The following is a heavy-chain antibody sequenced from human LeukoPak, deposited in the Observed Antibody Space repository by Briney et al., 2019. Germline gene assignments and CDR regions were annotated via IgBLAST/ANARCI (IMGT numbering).Heavy chain of an antibody. CDR2: ISYDGSNK. Sequence: GGSLRLSCAASGFTFSSYGMPWVRQAPGKGLEWVAVISYDGSNKYYADSVKGRFTISRDNSKNTLYLQMNSLRAEDTAVYYCAKDYLWFGELSAPLDAFDIWGQGTRVTVSS. CDR3: AKDYLWFGELSAPLDAFDI. J-gene: IGHJ3*02. D-gene: IGHD3-10*01. V-gene: IGHV3-30*18. CDR1: GFTFSSYG.